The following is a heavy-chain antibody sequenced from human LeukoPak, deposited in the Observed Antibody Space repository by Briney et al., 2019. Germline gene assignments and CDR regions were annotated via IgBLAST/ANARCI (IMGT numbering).Heavy chain of an antibody. Sequence: GGSMRLSCAASGFIFSDSAMHWVRQASGRGLEWVGRIRTKANNYATAYAESVKGRFTISRDDSKNTAFLQMNSLKTEDTAVYYCARRSGLENHYYDSSGYYEWGQGTLVTVSS. CDR3: ARRSGLENHYYDSSGYYE. D-gene: IGHD3-22*01. V-gene: IGHV3-73*01. CDR2: IRTKANNYAT. J-gene: IGHJ4*02. CDR1: GFIFSDSA.